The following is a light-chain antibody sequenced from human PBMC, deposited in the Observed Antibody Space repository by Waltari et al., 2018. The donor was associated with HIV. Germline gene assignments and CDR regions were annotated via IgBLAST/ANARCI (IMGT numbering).Light chain of an antibody. Sequence: DVQMTQSPLSLSASVGDRVTITCRASHHIRNFLAWFQQKAGKAPKSLIYATVTLQNGVPSRFSGSGSGTDFTLTISSLQAEDVGTYYCQQYGDYPPTFGQGTKVEL. V-gene: IGKV1-16*01. CDR3: QQYGDYPPT. CDR2: ATV. CDR1: HHIRNF. J-gene: IGKJ1*01.